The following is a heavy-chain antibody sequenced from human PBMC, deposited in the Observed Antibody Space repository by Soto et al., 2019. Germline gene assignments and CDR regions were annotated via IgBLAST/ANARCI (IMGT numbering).Heavy chain of an antibody. Sequence: QITLNESGPTQVKPRQTLTLTCTFSGFSLTTSGVGVGWIRQSPGKAPEWLALIYWDDDKRYSPSLKSRLTITKGTSKNQVVLTMADLDPADTATYYCAHRVLRTVFGLVTTTAIYFDIWGQGTPVAVSS. D-gene: IGHD3-3*01. CDR3: AHRVLRTVFGLVTTTAIYFDI. CDR2: IYWDDDK. CDR1: GFSLTTSGVG. V-gene: IGHV2-5*02. J-gene: IGHJ4*02.